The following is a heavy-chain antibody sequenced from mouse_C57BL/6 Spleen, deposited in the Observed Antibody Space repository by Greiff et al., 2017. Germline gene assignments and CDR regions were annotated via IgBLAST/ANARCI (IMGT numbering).Heavy chain of an antibody. CDR2: ISDGGSYT. Sequence: DVKLVESGGGLVKPGGSLKLSCAASGFTFSSYAMSWVRQTPEKRLEWVATISDGGSYTYYPDNVKGRFTISRDNAKNNLYLQMNHLKSADTAMYYGARDMGGGNPDWFAYWGQGTLVTVSA. V-gene: IGHV5-4*01. D-gene: IGHD1-1*02. CDR3: ARDMGGGNPDWFAY. J-gene: IGHJ3*01. CDR1: GFTFSSYA.